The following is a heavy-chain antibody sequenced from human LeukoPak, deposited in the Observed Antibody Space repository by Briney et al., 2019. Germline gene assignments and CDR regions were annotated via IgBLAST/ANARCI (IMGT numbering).Heavy chain of an antibody. CDR2: ISHDGNNK. D-gene: IGHD5-18*01. Sequence: GSLRLSCAASGFTFSSYAMHWVRQAPGKGLEWVAVISHDGNNKYNADSVKGRFTISRDNSKNTLYLQTNSLRAEDTAVYYCAREGVYSNGPFDYWGQGTRVTVSS. J-gene: IGHJ4*02. CDR1: GFTFSSYA. V-gene: IGHV3-30-3*01. CDR3: AREGVYSNGPFDY.